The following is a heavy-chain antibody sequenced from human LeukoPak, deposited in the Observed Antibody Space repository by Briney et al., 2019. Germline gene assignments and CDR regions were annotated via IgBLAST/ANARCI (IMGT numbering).Heavy chain of an antibody. CDR1: GFTLSKYS. J-gene: IGHJ4*02. Sequence: GGSLRLSCAASGFTLSKYSMNWVRQAPGKGLEWVSIIHYDGKIRYAGSVGGRFTIYRDDSENTLFLQMNSLRVDDTAVYFCASGDGYLQPYWGQGTLVTVSS. CDR3: ASGDGYLQPY. CDR2: IHYDGKI. D-gene: IGHD2-21*01. V-gene: IGHV3-53*01.